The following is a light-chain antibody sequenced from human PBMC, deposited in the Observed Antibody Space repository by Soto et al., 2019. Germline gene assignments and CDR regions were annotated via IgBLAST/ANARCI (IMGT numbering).Light chain of an antibody. CDR2: EVS. Sequence: QSALTQPASVSGSPGQSLTISCTGSSSDVGAFNYVSWYRQHPGNAPKVLIREVSNRPSGVSNRFSGSKSDNTASLTISGLQAEDEADYYCTSYTTSNTWVFGGGTKLTVL. CDR1: SSDVGAFNY. J-gene: IGLJ3*02. V-gene: IGLV2-14*01. CDR3: TSYTTSNTWV.